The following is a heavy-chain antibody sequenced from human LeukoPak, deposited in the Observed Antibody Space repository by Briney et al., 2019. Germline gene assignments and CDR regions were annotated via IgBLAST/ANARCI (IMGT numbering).Heavy chain of an antibody. CDR3: AREEGSSWGFDY. Sequence: GGSLRLSCAASGFTVSSNYMSWVRQAPGKGLEWVSVIYSGGSTYYADSVKGRFTISRDNSKNTLYLQMNSLRAEDTAVYYCAREEGSSWGFDYWGQGSLVTVSS. J-gene: IGHJ4*02. CDR2: IYSGGST. D-gene: IGHD6-13*01. V-gene: IGHV3-66*01. CDR1: GFTVSSNY.